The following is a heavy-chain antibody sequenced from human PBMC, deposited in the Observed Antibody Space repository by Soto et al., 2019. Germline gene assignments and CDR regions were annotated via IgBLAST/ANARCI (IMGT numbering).Heavy chain of an antibody. Sequence: PGESLKISCKGSGYRFTSYWIGWVRQMPGKGLEWVGIIYPGDSDTRYSPSFQGQVTISADKSISTAYLQWSSLRAEDTAIYYCAKDSHWAIISPTHDYWGQGTLVTVSS. J-gene: IGHJ4*02. CDR2: IYPGDSDT. CDR3: AKDSHWAIISPTHDY. CDR1: GYRFTSYW. V-gene: IGHV5-51*01. D-gene: IGHD7-27*01.